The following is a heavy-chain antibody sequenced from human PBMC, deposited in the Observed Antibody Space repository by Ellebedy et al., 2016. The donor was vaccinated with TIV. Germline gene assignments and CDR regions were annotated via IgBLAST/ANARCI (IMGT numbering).Heavy chain of an antibody. Sequence: GESLKISCAASGFTFSSYAMHWVRQTPGKGLEYVSAISSNGGSTYYATSVKGRFIISRDNSKNTLYLQMGSLRPEDMAVYYCARARGSESYPGTDSHFDCWGQGTLVTVSS. CDR2: ISSNGGST. D-gene: IGHD3-10*01. V-gene: IGHV3-64*01. J-gene: IGHJ4*02. CDR1: GFTFSSYA. CDR3: ARARGSESYPGTDSHFDC.